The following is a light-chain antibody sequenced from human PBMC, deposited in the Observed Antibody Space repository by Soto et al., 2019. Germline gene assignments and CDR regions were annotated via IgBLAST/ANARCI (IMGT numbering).Light chain of an antibody. CDR1: SSNIGAGYD. V-gene: IGLV1-40*01. CDR2: GNT. J-gene: IGLJ2*01. CDR3: LSFDSSLSVV. Sequence: QSVLTQPASVSGAPGQRVTISCTGSSSNIGAGYDVHWYQQLPGRAPKLLIYGNTTRPSGVPDRFSGSKSGTSASLAITGLQAEDEADYYCLSFDSSLSVVFGGGTKLTVL.